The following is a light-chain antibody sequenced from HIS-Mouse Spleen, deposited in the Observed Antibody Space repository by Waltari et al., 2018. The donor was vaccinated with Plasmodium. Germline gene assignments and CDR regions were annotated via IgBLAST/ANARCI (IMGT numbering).Light chain of an antibody. CDR1: QSISSR. Sequence: DIQMTQSPSTLSASVGDRVTITCRASQSISSRLAWYQQKPGKAPKLLIYKASSLESRVPSRCSGSGSGTEFTLTISSLQPDDFATYYCQQYNSYSWTFGQGTKVEIK. J-gene: IGKJ1*01. CDR2: KAS. V-gene: IGKV1-5*03. CDR3: QQYNSYSWT.